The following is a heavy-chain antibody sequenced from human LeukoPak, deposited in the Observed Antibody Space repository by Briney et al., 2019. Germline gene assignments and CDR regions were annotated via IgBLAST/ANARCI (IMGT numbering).Heavy chain of an antibody. J-gene: IGHJ4*02. D-gene: IGHD5-18*01. CDR3: ARRGYSYGPFDY. V-gene: IGHV3-74*01. CDR2: INSDGSST. CDR1: GFTFSDYY. Sequence: GGSLRLSCAASGFTFSDYYMSWIRQAPGKGLVWVSRINSDGSSTSYADSVKGRFTISRDNAKNTLYLQMNSLRAEDTAVYYCARRGYSYGPFDYWGQGTLVTVSS.